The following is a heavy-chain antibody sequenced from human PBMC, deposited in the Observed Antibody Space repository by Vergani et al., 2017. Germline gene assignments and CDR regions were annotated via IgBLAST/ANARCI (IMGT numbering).Heavy chain of an antibody. CDR1: GYTFTSYY. D-gene: IGHD6-19*01. CDR2: INPSGGST. V-gene: IGHV1-46*03. Sequence: QVQLVQSGAEVKKPGASVKVSCKASGYTFTSYYMHWVRQAPGQGLEWMGIINPSGGSTSYAQKFQGRVTMTRDTSTSTVYMELSSRRSEDTAVYYCARGHQTLHPGIAVAGDDYWGQGTLVTVAS. J-gene: IGHJ4*02. CDR3: ARGHQTLHPGIAVAGDDY.